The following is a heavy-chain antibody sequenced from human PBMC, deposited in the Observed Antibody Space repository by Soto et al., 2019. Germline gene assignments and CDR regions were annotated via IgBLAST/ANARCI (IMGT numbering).Heavy chain of an antibody. CDR2: IYHSGST. Sequence: SETLSLTCTVSSSPINSRYYWGWIRQTPGKGLEWVASIYHSGSTHYNPSLKSRVTMSVDTSKNQFSLSLISLTAADTAVYYCARYTDTYYSYWGQGTPVTVSS. V-gene: IGHV4-38-2*02. D-gene: IGHD1-26*01. CDR1: SSPINSRYY. J-gene: IGHJ4*02. CDR3: ARYTDTYYSY.